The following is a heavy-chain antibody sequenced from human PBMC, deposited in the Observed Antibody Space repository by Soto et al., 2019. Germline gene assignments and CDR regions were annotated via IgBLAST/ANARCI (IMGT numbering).Heavy chain of an antibody. CDR3: ATREGGTYEYYVDV. V-gene: IGHV4-4*02. CDR1: GGSIRSSNW. D-gene: IGHD3-16*01. J-gene: IGHJ6*03. Sequence: QVQLQESGPGVVKPSGTLSLTCVVTGGSIRSSNWWSWVRQSPGKGLEWIGEVFHTGSTHYNPSLESRLTISADKSKNHFSLNLSPVTAADTAVYFCATREGGTYEYYVDVGGKGTTVTVSS. CDR2: VFHTGST.